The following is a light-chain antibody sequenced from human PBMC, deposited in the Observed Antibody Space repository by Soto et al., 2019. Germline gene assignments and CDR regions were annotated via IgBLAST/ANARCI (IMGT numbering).Light chain of an antibody. CDR1: QTVSSSY. CDR3: QQYGSSPLT. CDR2: VAS. Sequence: EIVLTQSPGTLSLSPGERATLSCRASQTVSSSYLAWYRQKPGQAPRLLIYVASSRATGIQDRFSGSGSGTDFTLTISRLDPGDFAVYYCQQYGSSPLTFGGGTKVDIK. V-gene: IGKV3-20*01. J-gene: IGKJ4*01.